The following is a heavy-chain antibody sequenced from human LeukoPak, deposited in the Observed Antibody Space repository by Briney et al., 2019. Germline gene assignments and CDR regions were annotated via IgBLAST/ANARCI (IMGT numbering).Heavy chain of an antibody. CDR2: MNPNSGNT. V-gene: IGHV1-8*02. CDR1: GGTFSSYA. J-gene: IGHJ4*02. D-gene: IGHD3-10*01. CDR3: ARGRYVSAGRY. Sequence: GASVKVSCKASGGTFSSYAISWVRQAPGQGLEWMGWMNPNSGNTGYAQKFQGRVTMTRNTSISTAYMERSSRRSEDTAVYYCARGRYVSAGRYWGQGTLVTVSS.